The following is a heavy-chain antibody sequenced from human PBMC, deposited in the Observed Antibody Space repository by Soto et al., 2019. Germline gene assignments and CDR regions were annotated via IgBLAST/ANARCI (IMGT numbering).Heavy chain of an antibody. D-gene: IGHD6-13*01. CDR3: AKDGFVYSSSWYTNWFDP. CDR2: ISYDGSNK. V-gene: IGHV3-30*18. Sequence: QVQLVESGGGVVQPGRSLRLYSAASRFTFSSYGMHWVRQAPGKGLEWVAVISYDGSNKYYADSVKGRFTISRDNSKNTLYLQMNSLRAEDTSVYYCAKDGFVYSSSWYTNWFDPWGQGTLVTVSS. CDR1: RFTFSSYG. J-gene: IGHJ5*02.